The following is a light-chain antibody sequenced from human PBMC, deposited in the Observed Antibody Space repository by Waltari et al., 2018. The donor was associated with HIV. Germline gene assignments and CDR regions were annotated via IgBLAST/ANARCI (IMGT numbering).Light chain of an antibody. CDR3: SSYPGSFPWV. J-gene: IGLJ3*02. CDR2: EVT. CDR1: SSDVGRYNY. Sequence: QSALTQPPSASGSPGQSVTISCTGSSSDVGRYNYVSWYQQHPGKAPKLIIYEVTKRPSGVPGRFSGSESGNTASLTVSGLRAEDEADYYCSSYPGSFPWVFGGGTKLTVL. V-gene: IGLV2-8*01.